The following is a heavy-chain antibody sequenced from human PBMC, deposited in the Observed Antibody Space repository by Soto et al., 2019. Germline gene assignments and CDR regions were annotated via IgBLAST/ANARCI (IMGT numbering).Heavy chain of an antibody. CDR1: GFTFSSYW. V-gene: IGHV3-7*03. Sequence: GGSLRLSCAASGFTFSSYWMSWVRQAPGKGLEWVANIKQDGSEKYYVDSVKGRFTISRDNAKNSLYLQMNSLRAEDTAVYHCARDKGYSYGPLYYYYYYGMDVWGQGTTVTVSS. CDR3: ARDKGYSYGPLYYYYYYGMDV. D-gene: IGHD5-18*01. J-gene: IGHJ6*02. CDR2: IKQDGSEK.